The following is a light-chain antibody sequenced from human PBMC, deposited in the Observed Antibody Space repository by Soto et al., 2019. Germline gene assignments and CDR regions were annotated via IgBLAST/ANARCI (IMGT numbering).Light chain of an antibody. J-gene: IGKJ2*01. CDR1: QTVGSR. CDR2: EIS. V-gene: IGKV3-11*01. CDR3: LQDYSYPRT. Sequence: EIVLTQSPATLSSSPGERATLSCRASQTVGSRLAWYQHRPGQAPRLLIYEISNRATGIPARFSGSGSGTDFTLTISSLEPEDFATYYCLQDYSYPRTFGQGTKLEI.